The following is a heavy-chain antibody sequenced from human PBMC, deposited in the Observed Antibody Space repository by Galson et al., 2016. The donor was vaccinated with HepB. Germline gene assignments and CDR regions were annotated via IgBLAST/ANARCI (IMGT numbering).Heavy chain of an antibody. CDR2: IDPSDSYT. Sequence: QSGAEVKKPGESLRISCKVFGYTFTSYWISWVRQMPGKGLEWMGRIDPSDSYTNYSPSFQGHVTMSADKSISAAYLQWSRLKASDTGMYYCTKPRAIKFDPWGQGTLVTVSS. J-gene: IGHJ5*02. D-gene: IGHD2-2*01. CDR1: GYTFTSYW. CDR3: TKPRAIKFDP. V-gene: IGHV5-10-1*01.